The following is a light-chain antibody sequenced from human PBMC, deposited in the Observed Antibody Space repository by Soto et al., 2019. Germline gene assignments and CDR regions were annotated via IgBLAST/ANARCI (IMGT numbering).Light chain of an antibody. V-gene: IGKV1-5*01. CDR3: QQYNSYS. Sequence: DIQMTQSPSTLSASVGDIVTIPCRASQSISTWLAWYQQRPGKAPKLLIYDASSLESGVPSRFSGSASGADFTLSISSLQPDDFATYYCQQYNSYSFGQGTKVDIK. CDR1: QSISTW. J-gene: IGKJ1*01. CDR2: DAS.